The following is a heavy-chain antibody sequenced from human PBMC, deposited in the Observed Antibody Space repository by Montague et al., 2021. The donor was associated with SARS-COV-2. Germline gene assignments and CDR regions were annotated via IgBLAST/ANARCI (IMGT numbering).Heavy chain of an antibody. J-gene: IGHJ4*02. Sequence: SLRLSLAASGFTFSSYAMHWVRQAPGKGLEWVAVISYDGSNKYYADSVKGRFTISRDNSENTLYLQMNSLRAEDTAVYYCARDNYDYVWGSYRYIYWGQGTLVTVSS. CDR2: ISYDGSNK. V-gene: IGHV3-30*04. CDR1: GFTFSSYA. CDR3: ARDNYDYVWGSYRYIY. D-gene: IGHD3-16*02.